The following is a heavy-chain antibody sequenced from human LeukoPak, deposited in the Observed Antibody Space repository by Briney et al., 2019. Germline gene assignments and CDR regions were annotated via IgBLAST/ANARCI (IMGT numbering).Heavy chain of an antibody. CDR3: AREYYYGSGNYYNRIDY. Sequence: ASVKVSCKAAGYTFTGYYMHWVRQAPGQGLEWMGGIDPNSGGTNYAQKFQGRVTMTRDTSISTAYMVLNRLRPDDTAVYYCAREYYYGSGNYYNRIDYWGQGTLVTVSS. CDR1: GYTFTGYY. J-gene: IGHJ4*02. D-gene: IGHD3-10*01. V-gene: IGHV1-2*02. CDR2: IDPNSGGT.